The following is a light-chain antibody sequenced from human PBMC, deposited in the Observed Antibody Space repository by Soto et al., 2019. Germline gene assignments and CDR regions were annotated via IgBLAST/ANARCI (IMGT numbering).Light chain of an antibody. CDR1: SSDVGGYNY. CDR3: CSYAGTSLWV. J-gene: IGLJ3*02. CDR2: DVS. V-gene: IGLV2-11*01. Sequence: QSPLTQPRSVSGAPGQSVTISCTGTSSDVGGYNYVSWYQQHPGKAPKLVIYDVSKRPSGVPDRFSGSKSGNTASLTISGLQAEDEADYYCCSYAGTSLWVFGGGTKLTVL.